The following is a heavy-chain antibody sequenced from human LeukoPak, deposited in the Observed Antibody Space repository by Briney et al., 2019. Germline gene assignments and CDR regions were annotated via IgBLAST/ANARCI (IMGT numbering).Heavy chain of an antibody. V-gene: IGHV1-69*13. CDR1: GGAFSSYT. Sequence: ASVKVSCKASGGAFSSYTISWVRQAPGQGLEWMGGIIPIFGTTNYAQKFQGRVTITADESTSTAYMELSSLRSEDTAVYYCARAFNYDYVWGSYRCDYWGQGTLVTVSS. J-gene: IGHJ4*02. D-gene: IGHD3-16*02. CDR2: IIPIFGTT. CDR3: ARAFNYDYVWGSYRCDY.